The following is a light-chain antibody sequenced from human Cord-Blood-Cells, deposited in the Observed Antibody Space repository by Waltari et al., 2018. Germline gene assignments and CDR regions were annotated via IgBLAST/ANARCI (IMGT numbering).Light chain of an antibody. Sequence: QSALTQPASVSGSPGQSITISCTGTSSDVGGYHYVSGYQQHPGKAPKLMIYEVSNRASWVSNRFAVSKSGNTASLTISGLQAEDEADYYCSSYTSSSTWVFGGGTKLTVL. J-gene: IGLJ3*02. CDR3: SSYTSSSTWV. CDR1: SSDVGGYHY. V-gene: IGLV2-14*01. CDR2: EVS.